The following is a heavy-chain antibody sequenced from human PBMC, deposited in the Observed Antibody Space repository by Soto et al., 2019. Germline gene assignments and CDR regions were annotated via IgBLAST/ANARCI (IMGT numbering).Heavy chain of an antibody. CDR1: GFTFSSYW. Sequence: GGSLRLSCAASGFTFSSYWMSWVRQAPGKGLEWVANIKQDGSEKYYVDSVKGRFTISRDDSKNTMYLQMNSLKTEDTAVYYCTTVRYGSFPFHWGQGTMVTVSS. J-gene: IGHJ3*01. CDR2: IKQDGSEK. CDR3: TTVRYGSFPFH. V-gene: IGHV3-7*03. D-gene: IGHD3-10*01.